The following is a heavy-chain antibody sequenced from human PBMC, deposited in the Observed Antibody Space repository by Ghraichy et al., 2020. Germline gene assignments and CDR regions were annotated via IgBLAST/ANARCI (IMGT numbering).Heavy chain of an antibody. Sequence: GSLRLSCAASGFSFSSYTIQWVRQSPGKGLEYVSAISSNGDSTYYANSVKGRFTISRDNSKNTLFLQMGSLRAEDMAVYYCARERDPRAGYYYGMDVWGQGTTVTVSS. CDR3: ARERDPRAGYYYGMDV. CDR1: GFSFSSYT. V-gene: IGHV3-64*01. CDR2: ISSNGDST. J-gene: IGHJ6*02.